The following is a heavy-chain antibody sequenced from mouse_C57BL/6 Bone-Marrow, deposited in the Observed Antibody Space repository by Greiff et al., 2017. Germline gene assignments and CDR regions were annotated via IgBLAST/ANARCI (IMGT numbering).Heavy chain of an antibody. CDR2: IDPSDSYT. CDR1: GYTFTSYW. J-gene: IGHJ1*03. CDR3: SRFDNGNYEYFDV. Sequence: QVQLQQPGAELVMPGASVKLSCKASGYTFTSYWMHWVKQRPGQGLEWIGEIDPSDSYTNYNQKFKGKSTLTVDKSSSPAYMQLISLTCEDSAFYDWSRFDNGNYEYFDVWGTGTTVTVCS. D-gene: IGHD2-1*01. V-gene: IGHV1-69*01.